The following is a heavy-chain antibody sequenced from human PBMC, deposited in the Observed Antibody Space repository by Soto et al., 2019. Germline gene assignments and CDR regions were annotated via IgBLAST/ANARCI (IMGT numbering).Heavy chain of an antibody. CDR3: ARVFGREGEMATIFDY. Sequence: SETLSLTCPVSGGSVSSGSYYWSWIRQPPGKGLEWIGYIYYSGSTNYNPSLKSRVTISVDTSKNQFSLKLSSVTAADTAVYYCARVFGREGEMATIFDYWGQGTLVTVSS. D-gene: IGHD3-16*01. J-gene: IGHJ4*02. CDR1: GGSVSSGSYY. CDR2: IYYSGST. V-gene: IGHV4-61*01.